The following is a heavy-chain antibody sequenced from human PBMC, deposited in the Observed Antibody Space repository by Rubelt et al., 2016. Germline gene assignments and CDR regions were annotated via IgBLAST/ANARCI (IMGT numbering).Heavy chain of an antibody. CDR1: GGSMNSLSYY. CDR3: AREEFDSSDY. D-gene: IGHD3-10*01. J-gene: IGHJ4*02. Sequence: QLQLQESGPGLVKPSETLSLTCTVPGGSMNSLSYYWGWIRQPPGKGLEWIGEINHSGSTNYNPSLKSRVTISVDTSKNQFARKLSSGTAADTAVYYCAREEFDSSDYWGQGTLVTVSS. CDR2: INHSGST. V-gene: IGHV4-39*07.